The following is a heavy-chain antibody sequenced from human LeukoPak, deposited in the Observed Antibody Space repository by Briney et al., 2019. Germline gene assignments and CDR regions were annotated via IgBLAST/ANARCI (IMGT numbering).Heavy chain of an antibody. CDR1: GGSFSGFH. Sequence: KASETLSLTCAVYGGSFSGFHWNWIRQPPGKGLEWIGDINHSGSTHYNPSLMSRVTISVDTSKNQFSLKLSSVTAADTAVYYCARRGDDYVWGSYLFDYWGQGTLVTVSS. V-gene: IGHV4-34*01. CDR2: INHSGST. CDR3: ARRGDDYVWGSYLFDY. J-gene: IGHJ4*02. D-gene: IGHD3-16*02.